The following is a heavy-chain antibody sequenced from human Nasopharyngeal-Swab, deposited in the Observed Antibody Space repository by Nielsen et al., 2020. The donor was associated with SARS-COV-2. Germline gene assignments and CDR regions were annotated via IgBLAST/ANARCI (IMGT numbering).Heavy chain of an antibody. CDR1: GFTFSSYA. J-gene: IGHJ4*02. CDR3: AKDLRGPYFF. D-gene: IGHD2/OR15-2a*01. Sequence: GGSLRLSCVVSGFTFSSYAMSWVRQAPGKGLEWVSAITGSGTTYYADSVKGRFTISRDNSKNTLSLQMNSLRAEDTAVYYCAKDLRGPYFFWGQGTLVTVSS. CDR2: ITGSGTT. V-gene: IGHV3-23*01.